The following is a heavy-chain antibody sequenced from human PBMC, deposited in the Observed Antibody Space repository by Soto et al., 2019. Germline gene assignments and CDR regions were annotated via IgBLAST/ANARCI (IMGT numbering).Heavy chain of an antibody. D-gene: IGHD2-15*01. J-gene: IGHJ3*02. CDR2: INPNSGGT. Sequence: ASVKVSCKASGYTFTGYYMHWVRQAPGQGLEWMGWINPNSGGTNYAQKFQGWVTMTRDTSISTAYMELSRLRSVDTAVYYCARADPPSGVVAATPGAFDIWGQGTMVTVSS. CDR1: GYTFTGYY. V-gene: IGHV1-2*04. CDR3: ARADPPSGVVAATPGAFDI.